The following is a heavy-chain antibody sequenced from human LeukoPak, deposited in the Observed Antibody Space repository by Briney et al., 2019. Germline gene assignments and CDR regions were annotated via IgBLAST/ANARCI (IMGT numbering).Heavy chain of an antibody. D-gene: IGHD5-12*01. CDR1: GGSFSGYY. J-gene: IGHJ4*02. CDR2: INHSGST. Sequence: SETLSLTCAVYGGSFSGYYWSWIRQPPGKGLEWIGEINHSGSTNYNPSLKSRVTISVDTSKNQFSLKLSSVTAADTAVYYCARVPPWLTHYYFDYWGQGTLVTVSS. CDR3: ARVPPWLTHYYFDY. V-gene: IGHV4-34*01.